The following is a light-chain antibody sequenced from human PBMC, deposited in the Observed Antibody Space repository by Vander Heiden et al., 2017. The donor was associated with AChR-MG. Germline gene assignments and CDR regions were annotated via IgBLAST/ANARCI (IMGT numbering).Light chain of an antibody. J-gene: IGKJ2*01. CDR3: LQYYTYPYT. CDR1: HGISKW. Sequence: DIQMTQSPSTLSASVGDRVTFTCRASHGISKWLVWYQQKPGKAPQAVIYKASTLESGVPSTFSGSGSGTEFTLTISNLQPDDFATYYCLQYYTYPYTFGQGTKLEIK. CDR2: KAS. V-gene: IGKV1-5*03.